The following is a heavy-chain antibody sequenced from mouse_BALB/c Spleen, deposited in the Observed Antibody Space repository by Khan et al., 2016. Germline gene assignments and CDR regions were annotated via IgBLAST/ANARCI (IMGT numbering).Heavy chain of an antibody. D-gene: IGHD1-1*01. CDR3: NYYGYFDY. J-gene: IGHJ2*01. Sequence: VQLQQSGAELVKPGDSVTFSCTASGFTIKNSYMHWVQQRPEQGLEWIGWIDTENGDTEYAPKFQGQVTITPDTSSNTAYLQLSSLTTEDTVVYCCNYYGYFDYWGGGGTLTVAS. CDR1: GFTIKNSY. CDR2: IDTENGDT. V-gene: IGHV14-4*02.